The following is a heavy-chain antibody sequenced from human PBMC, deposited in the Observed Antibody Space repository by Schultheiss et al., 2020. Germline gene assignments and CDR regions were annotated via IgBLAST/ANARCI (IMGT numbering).Heavy chain of an antibody. V-gene: IGHV3-30*18. CDR3: AKDCAAMVRGVTASDY. Sequence: GGSLRLSCAASGFTFSSYGMHWVRQAPGKGLEWVAVISYDGSNKYYADSVKGRFTISRDNSKNTLYLQMNSLRAEDTAVYYCAKDCAAMVRGVTASDYWGQGTLVNVYS. CDR1: GFTFSSYG. J-gene: IGHJ4*02. CDR2: ISYDGSNK. D-gene: IGHD3-10*01.